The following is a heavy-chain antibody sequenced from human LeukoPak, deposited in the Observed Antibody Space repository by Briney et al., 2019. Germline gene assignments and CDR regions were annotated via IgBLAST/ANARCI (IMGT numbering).Heavy chain of an antibody. J-gene: IGHJ5*02. CDR3: ARAGYCSSTSCYSRDNWFDP. CDR1: GYIFTSYG. V-gene: IGHV1-18*01. CDR2: ISAYNGNT. Sequence: ASVKVSCKASGYIFTSYGISWVRQAPGQGLEWMGWISAYNGNTNYAQKLQGRVTMTTDTSTSTAYMELRSLRSDDTAVYYCARAGYCSSTSCYSRDNWFDPWGQGTLVTVSS. D-gene: IGHD2-2*02.